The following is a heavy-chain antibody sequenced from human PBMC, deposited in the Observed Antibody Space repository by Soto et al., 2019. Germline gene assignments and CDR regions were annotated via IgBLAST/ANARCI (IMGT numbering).Heavy chain of an antibody. D-gene: IGHD3-16*01. V-gene: IGHV1-18*01. Sequence: QVQLLQSGAEVKKPGASVKVSCKASGYTFTSYGISWVRQAPGQRLEWMGWINPYNGNTNYAHKLQGRVTRTTDTSTNTAYMELRSLRSDDTAVYYCARDWFGIDYWVQGTLVTVSS. CDR2: INPYNGNT. J-gene: IGHJ4*02. CDR3: ARDWFGIDY. CDR1: GYTFTSYG.